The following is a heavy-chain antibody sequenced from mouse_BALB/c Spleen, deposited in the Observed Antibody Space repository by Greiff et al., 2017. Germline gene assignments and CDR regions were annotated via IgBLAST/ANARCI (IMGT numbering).Heavy chain of an antibody. D-gene: IGHD1-1*01. CDR1: GFTFSSYT. Sequence: DVKLVESGGGLVQPGGSLKLSCAASGFTFSSYTMSWVRQTPEKRLEWVAYISNGGGSTYYPDTVKGRFTISRDNAKNTLYLQMSSLKSEDTAMYYCARHYYDSSYDAMDYWGQGTSVTVSS. CDR3: ARHYYDSSYDAMDY. CDR2: ISNGGGST. V-gene: IGHV5-12-2*01. J-gene: IGHJ4*01.